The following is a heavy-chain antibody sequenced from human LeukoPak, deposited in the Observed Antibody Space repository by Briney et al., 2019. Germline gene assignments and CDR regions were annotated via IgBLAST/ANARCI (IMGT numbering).Heavy chain of an antibody. D-gene: IGHD3-10*01. Sequence: SETLSLTCTVSGGSVSGNTYYWVWIRQPPGKGLEWIGNTYSGGTAHYNPSLRSRVTISVDTSKSQISLKLNSLTAADTAVYYCAGGVFVSGSKACWGRGTLVTV. CDR3: AGGVFVSGSKAC. V-gene: IGHV4-39*01. J-gene: IGHJ4*02. CDR1: GGSVSGNTYY. CDR2: TYSGGTA.